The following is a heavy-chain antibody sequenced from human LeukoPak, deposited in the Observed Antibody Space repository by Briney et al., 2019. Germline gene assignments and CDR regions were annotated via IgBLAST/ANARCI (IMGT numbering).Heavy chain of an antibody. V-gene: IGHV3-48*02. CDR3: ARDHDWAFDL. CDR1: GFPFSSYV. J-gene: IGHJ4*02. CDR2: INHNAEMI. D-gene: IGHD3-9*01. Sequence: GGSLRLSCEASGFPFSSYVMSWVRQAPGKGLEWIAYINHNAEMIFYPDFVKGRFTISRDNAKNSLYLQMHALRDEHTAIYYCARDHDWAFDLWGQGTLVTVSS.